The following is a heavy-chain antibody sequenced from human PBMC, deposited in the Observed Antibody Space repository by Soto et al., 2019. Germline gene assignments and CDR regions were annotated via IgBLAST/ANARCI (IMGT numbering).Heavy chain of an antibody. D-gene: IGHD3-22*01. CDR2: IYYSGST. Sequence: SETLSLTCTVSGGSISSSSYYWGWIRQPPGKGPEWIGSIYYSGSTYYNPSLRSRVTISVDTSKNQFSLKLSSVTAADTAVYYCARGYDSSGYYWPSSFDIWGQGTMVT. CDR1: GGSISSSSYY. CDR3: ARGYDSSGYYWPSSFDI. J-gene: IGHJ3*02. V-gene: IGHV4-39*01.